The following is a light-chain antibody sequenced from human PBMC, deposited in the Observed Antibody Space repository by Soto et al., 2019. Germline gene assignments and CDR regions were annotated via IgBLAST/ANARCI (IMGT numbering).Light chain of an antibody. CDR2: DAS. CDR3: QQRNNWPWT. Sequence: IVLTQSPGTLSLSPGERATLSCRASQSVSNNYLAWYQQKPGRAPRLLIYDASNRATGIPARFSGIGSGTDFTLTISGLEPEDFAVYYCQQRNNWPWTFGQGTKVDIK. CDR1: QSVSNNY. V-gene: IGKV3-11*01. J-gene: IGKJ1*01.